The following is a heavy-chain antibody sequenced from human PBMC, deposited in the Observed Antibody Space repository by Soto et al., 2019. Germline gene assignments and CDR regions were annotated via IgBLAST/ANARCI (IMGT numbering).Heavy chain of an antibody. CDR2: INHSGST. CDR1: GGSFSGYY. J-gene: IGHJ3*02. V-gene: IGHV4-34*01. CDR3: ARGEHIVVVIAISLTRGAAFDI. D-gene: IGHD2-21*01. Sequence: SETLSLTCAVYGGSFSGYYWSWIRQPPGKGLEWIGEINHSGSTNYNPSLKSRVTISVDTSKNQFSLKLSSVTAADTAVYYCARGEHIVVVIAISLTRGAAFDIWGQGTMVTVSS.